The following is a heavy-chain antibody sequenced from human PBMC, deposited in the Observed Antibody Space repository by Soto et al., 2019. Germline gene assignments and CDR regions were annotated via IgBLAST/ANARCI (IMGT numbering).Heavy chain of an antibody. CDR3: AREWDSSFGSYYFDY. CDR2: IYYSGST. J-gene: IGHJ4*02. D-gene: IGHD6-6*01. V-gene: IGHV4-31*03. Sequence: SETLSLTCTVSGCSISIGGYYWSWILQHPGKGLEWIGYIYYSGSTNYNPSLKSRVTISVDKSKNQFSLKLSSVTAADTAVYYCAREWDSSFGSYYFDYWGQGTPVTVSS. CDR1: GCSISIGGYY.